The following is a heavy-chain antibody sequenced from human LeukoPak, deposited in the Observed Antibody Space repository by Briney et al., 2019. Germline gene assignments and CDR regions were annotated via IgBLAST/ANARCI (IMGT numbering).Heavy chain of an antibody. CDR1: GFIFINSA. J-gene: IGHJ4*02. Sequence: TAVKVSCKASGFIFINSAIQWVRQARGQRLEWIGWIVVGSGNTNYAQKFQERVTITRDMSTSTAYMELSSLRSEDTAVHYCAADDLAHGYWGQGTLVTVSS. V-gene: IGHV1-58*02. CDR2: IVVGSGNT. CDR3: AADDLAHGY.